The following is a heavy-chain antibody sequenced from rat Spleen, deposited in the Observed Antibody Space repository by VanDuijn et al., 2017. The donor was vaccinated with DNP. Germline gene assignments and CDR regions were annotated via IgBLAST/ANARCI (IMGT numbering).Heavy chain of an antibody. CDR2: INTGSGGT. CDR3: VRGDYYDGFPDY. V-gene: IGHV1-43*01. J-gene: IGHJ2*01. D-gene: IGHD1-12*03. Sequence: QVQLQRSGAELAKPGSSVKMSCKASGYTFISNYIAWIKQTTGQGLDYIGYINTGSGGTNYNEKFKGKATLTVDKSSSTAFMQLSSLTPDDSAVYYCVRGDYYDGFPDYWGQGVMVTVSS. CDR1: GYTFISNY.